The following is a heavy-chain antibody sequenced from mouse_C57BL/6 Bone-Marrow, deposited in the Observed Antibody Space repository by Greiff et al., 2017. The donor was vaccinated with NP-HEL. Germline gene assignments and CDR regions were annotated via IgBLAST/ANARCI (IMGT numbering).Heavy chain of an antibody. V-gene: IGHV1-26*01. CDR3: VYYDYDVGFAY. CDR2: INHNNGGT. CDR1: GYTFTDYY. D-gene: IGHD2-4*01. J-gene: IGHJ3*01. Sequence: EVQLQQSGPELVKPGASVKISCKASGYTFTDYYMNWVKQSHGKSLEWIGDINHNNGGTSYNQKFKGKATLTVDKSSSTAYMELRSLTSEDSAVYYCVYYDYDVGFAYWGQGTLVTVSA.